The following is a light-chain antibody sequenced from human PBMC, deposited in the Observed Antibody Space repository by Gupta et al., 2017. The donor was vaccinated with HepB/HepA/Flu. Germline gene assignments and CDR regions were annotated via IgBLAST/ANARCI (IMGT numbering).Light chain of an antibody. V-gene: IGLV4-69*01. CDR3: QTWDTGIQV. CDR2: LNSDGSH. CDR1: SRHSSYA. Sequence: QLVLTQSPSASASLGASVKLTCTLSSRHSSYAIAWHQQQPEKGPRYLMKLNSDGSHNKGDGIPDRFSVSTSGAERYLTISSLQSEDEADYYCQTWDTGIQVFGGGTKLTVL. J-gene: IGLJ3*02.